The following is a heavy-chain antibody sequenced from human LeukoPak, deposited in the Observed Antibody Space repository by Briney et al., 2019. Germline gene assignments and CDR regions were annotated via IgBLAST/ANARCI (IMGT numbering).Heavy chain of an antibody. J-gene: IGHJ4*02. CDR1: GFTVSNNY. CDR2: IYSDGRT. CDR3: ASRPGGSSSWYFDY. V-gene: IGHV3-53*01. D-gene: IGHD6-13*01. Sequence: AGGSLRLSCAASGFTVSNNYMTWVRQAPGKGLEWVSVIYSDGRTNYADSVKGRFTISRDSSKNTLYLQMNSLRAEDTAVYYCASRPGGSSSWYFDYWGQGTLVTVSS.